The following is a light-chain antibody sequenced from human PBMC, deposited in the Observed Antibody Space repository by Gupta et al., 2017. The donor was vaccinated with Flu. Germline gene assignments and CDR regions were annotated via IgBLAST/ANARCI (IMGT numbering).Light chain of an antibody. CDR3: QQADALPRT. Sequence: PSSVYASVGDRVTITWRSSHDIKIWLAWYQQRPGKAPTRLISGASTLQSGVPSRFSGSGSGTYFTLTISDLEPEDFATYYCQQADALPRTFGQGTKVEFK. CDR1: HDIKIW. V-gene: IGKV1-12*01. J-gene: IGKJ1*01. CDR2: GAS.